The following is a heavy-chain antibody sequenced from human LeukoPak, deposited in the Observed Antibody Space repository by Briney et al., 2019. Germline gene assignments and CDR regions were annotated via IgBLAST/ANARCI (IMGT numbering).Heavy chain of an antibody. D-gene: IGHD1-26*01. J-gene: IGHJ5*02. Sequence: ASVKVSCKASGYTFTSYYMHWVRQAPGQGLEWMGIINPSGGSTSYAQKFQGRVTMTRDTSTSTVYMELSSLRSEGTAVYYCARDVGGSYGNGWFDPWGQGTLVTVSS. CDR3: ARDVGGSYGNGWFDP. CDR1: GYTFTSYY. CDR2: INPSGGST. V-gene: IGHV1-46*01.